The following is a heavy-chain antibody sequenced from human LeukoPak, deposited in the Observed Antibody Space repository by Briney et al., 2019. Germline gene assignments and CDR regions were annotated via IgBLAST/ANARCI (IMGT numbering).Heavy chain of an antibody. Sequence: GGSLRLSCAASGFTLSRHWMSWVRQAPGKGLEWVSVIYSGGSTYYADSVKGRFTISRDNSKNTLYLQMNSLRAEDTAVYYCARDRADYYYGMDVWGQGTTVTVSS. CDR2: IYSGGST. D-gene: IGHD3-10*01. V-gene: IGHV3-53*01. CDR1: GFTLSRHW. CDR3: ARDRADYYYGMDV. J-gene: IGHJ6*02.